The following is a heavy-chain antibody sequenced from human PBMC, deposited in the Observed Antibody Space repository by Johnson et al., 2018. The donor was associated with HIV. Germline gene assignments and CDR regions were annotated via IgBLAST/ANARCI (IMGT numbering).Heavy chain of an antibody. V-gene: IGHV3-72*01. Sequence: MLLVESGGGLVQPGGSLRLSCAASGFTFTDHYMDWVRQAPGKGLAWVGRTRNKAHSYTTEYAAPVKGRFTISRDNSKNMVYLQMNSLRPEDTAVYYCARDGRDLVTRGSFDVWGQGTVVTVSS. CDR1: GFTFTDHY. CDR3: ARDGRDLVTRGSFDV. D-gene: IGHD3-9*01. CDR2: TRNKAHSYTT. J-gene: IGHJ3*01.